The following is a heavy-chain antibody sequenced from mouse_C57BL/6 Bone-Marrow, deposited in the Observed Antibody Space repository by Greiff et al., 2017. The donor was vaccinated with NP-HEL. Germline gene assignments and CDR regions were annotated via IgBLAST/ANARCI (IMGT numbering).Heavy chain of an antibody. V-gene: IGHV1-80*01. J-gene: IGHJ2*01. CDR3: ARRRRNWVDY. CDR2: IYPGDGDT. CDR1: GYAFSSYW. D-gene: IGHD4-1*01. Sequence: VKLVESGAELVKPGASVKISCKASGYAFSSYWMNWVKQRPGKGLEWIGQIYPGDGDTNYNGKFKGKATLTADKSSSTAYMQLSSLTSEDSAVYFCARRRRNWVDYWGQGTTLTVSS.